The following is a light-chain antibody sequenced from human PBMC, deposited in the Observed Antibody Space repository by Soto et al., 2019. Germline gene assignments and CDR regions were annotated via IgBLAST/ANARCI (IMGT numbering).Light chain of an antibody. J-gene: IGKJ1*01. CDR3: QHYNTWPWT. CDR1: QSVNSN. V-gene: IGKV3-15*01. CDR2: GAS. Sequence: ETVMTQSPATLSVSPWERATLSCGASQSVNSNLAWYQQKLGQAPRVLIYGASTRATGIPARFSGSGSETEFILTISSLQSEDSATYYCQHYNTWPWTFGQGTKVDI.